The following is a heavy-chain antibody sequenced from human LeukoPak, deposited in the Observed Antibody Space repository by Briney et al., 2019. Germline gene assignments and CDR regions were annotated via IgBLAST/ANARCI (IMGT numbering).Heavy chain of an antibody. D-gene: IGHD5-12*01. V-gene: IGHV3-23*01. CDR1: GFTFSSYA. Sequence: PGGSLRLSCAASGFTFSSYAMSWVRQAPGKGLEWVSAISGSGGSTYYADSVKGRFTISRDNSKNTLYLQMNSLRAEDTAVYYCAKDFTNQPGYSGYYGMDVWGQGTTVTVSS. CDR2: ISGSGGST. J-gene: IGHJ6*02. CDR3: AKDFTNQPGYSGYYGMDV.